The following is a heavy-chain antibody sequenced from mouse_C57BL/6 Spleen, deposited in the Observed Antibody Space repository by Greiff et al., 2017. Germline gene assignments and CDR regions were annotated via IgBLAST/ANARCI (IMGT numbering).Heavy chain of an antibody. J-gene: IGHJ2*01. CDR1: GYTFTDYE. CDR2: IDPETGGT. V-gene: IGHV1-15*01. CDR3: TGNGGGHYFDY. Sequence: QVQLQQSGAELVRPGASVTLSCKASGYTFTDYEMHWVKQTPVHGLEWIGAIDPETGGTAYNQKFKGKAILTADKSSSTAYMELRSLTSEDSAVYYWTGNGGGHYFDYWGQGTTLTVSS.